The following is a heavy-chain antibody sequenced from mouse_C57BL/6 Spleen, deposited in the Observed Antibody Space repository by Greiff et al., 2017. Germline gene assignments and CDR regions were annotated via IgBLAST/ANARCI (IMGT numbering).Heavy chain of an antibody. D-gene: IGHD1-1*01. J-gene: IGHJ4*01. CDR1: GYTFTDYY. CDR2: INPNNGGT. CDR3: ARDTTVVASYYAMDY. Sequence: VQLQQSGPELVKPGASVKISCKASGYTFTDYYMNWVKQSHGKSLEWIGDINPNNGGTSYNQKFKGKATLTVDKSSSTAYMELRSLTSEDSAVYYCARDTTVVASYYAMDYWGQGTSVTVSS. V-gene: IGHV1-26*01.